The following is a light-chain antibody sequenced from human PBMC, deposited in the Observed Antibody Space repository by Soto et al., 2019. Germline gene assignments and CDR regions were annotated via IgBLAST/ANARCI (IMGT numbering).Light chain of an antibody. Sequence: EIVLTQSPGTLSLSPGEGATLSCRTSQSVRSSYLAWYQQKPGQAPRLLIYGASSRATGIPDRFSGSGSGTDFTLTIDRLEPEDFAVYYWQQYGVVPPYTFGQGTKLEIK. CDR2: GAS. V-gene: IGKV3-20*01. CDR1: QSVRSSY. CDR3: QQYGVVPPYT. J-gene: IGKJ2*01.